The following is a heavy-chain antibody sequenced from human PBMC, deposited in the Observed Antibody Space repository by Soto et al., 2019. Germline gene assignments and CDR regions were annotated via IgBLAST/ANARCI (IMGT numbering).Heavy chain of an antibody. CDR3: ARIFGYSSSWYLDY. J-gene: IGHJ4*02. V-gene: IGHV4-34*09. CDR2: INYSGST. CDR1: GGSISGYY. Sequence: SETLSLTCTVSGGSISGYYWSWIRQPPGKSLEWIGEINYSGSTNYNPSLKSRVTISVDTSKNQFSLKLSSVTAADTAVYYCARIFGYSSSWYLDYWGQGTLVTVSS. D-gene: IGHD6-13*01.